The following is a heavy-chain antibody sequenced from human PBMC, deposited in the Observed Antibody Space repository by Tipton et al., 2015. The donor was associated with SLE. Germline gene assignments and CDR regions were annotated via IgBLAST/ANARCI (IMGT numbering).Heavy chain of an antibody. CDR3: IFDLVRGY. CDR1: GFTFSSYS. Sequence: SLRLSCAASGFTFSSYSMNWVRQAPGKGLEWVSLIYSGGSTYYADSVKGRFTISRDNSKNTLYLQMNSLRAEDTAVYYCIFDLVRGYWGQGTLVTVSS. CDR2: IYSGGST. V-gene: IGHV3-23*03. J-gene: IGHJ4*02. D-gene: IGHD3-3*01.